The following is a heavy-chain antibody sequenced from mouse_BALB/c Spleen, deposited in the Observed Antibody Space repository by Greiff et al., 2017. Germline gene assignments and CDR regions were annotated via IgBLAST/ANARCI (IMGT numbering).Heavy chain of an antibody. J-gene: IGHJ4*01. V-gene: IGHV14-3*02. Sequence: EGQLQQSGAELVRPGALVKLSCKASGFNIKDTYMHWVKQRPEQGLEWIGRIDPANGNTKYDPKFQGKATITADTSSNTAYLQLSSLTSEDTAVYYCATGGRSPPMDYWGQGTSVTVSS. CDR3: ATGGRSPPMDY. CDR1: GFNIKDTY. CDR2: IDPANGNT.